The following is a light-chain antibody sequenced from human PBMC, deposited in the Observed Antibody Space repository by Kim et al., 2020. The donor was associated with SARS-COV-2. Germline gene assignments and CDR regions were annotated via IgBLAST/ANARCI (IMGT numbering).Light chain of an antibody. CDR2: EVF. J-gene: IGLJ3*02. CDR3: CSYASGNTLV. CDR1: RSDVANYNL. V-gene: IGLV2-23*02. Sequence: QSVLTQPASVSGSPGQSITISCTGTRSDVANYNLVSWYQQHPGKAPKLIIYEVFKRPSGVSNRFSGSKSGSTASLTISGLQAEDEADYYCCSYASGNTLVFGGGTQLTVL.